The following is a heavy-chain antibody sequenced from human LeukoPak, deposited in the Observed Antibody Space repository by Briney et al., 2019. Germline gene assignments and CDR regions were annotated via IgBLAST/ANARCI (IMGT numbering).Heavy chain of an antibody. Sequence: SETLSLTCAVYGGSLRGYDWRWIRQPPGKGLEWSGEINHSGSTNYKPSLKSRVTISVDTSRNQFSLKLSSVTAADTAVYYCARGAYYYGSGSYYSRFWKDYFDYWGQGTLVTVSS. J-gene: IGHJ4*02. CDR3: ARGAYYYGSGSYYSRFWKDYFDY. D-gene: IGHD3-10*01. V-gene: IGHV4-34*01. CDR1: GGSLRGYD. CDR2: INHSGST.